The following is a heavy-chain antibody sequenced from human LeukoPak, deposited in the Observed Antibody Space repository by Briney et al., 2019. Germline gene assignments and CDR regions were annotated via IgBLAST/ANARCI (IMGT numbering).Heavy chain of an antibody. D-gene: IGHD3-3*01. CDR1: GGSFSGYY. CDR2: INHSGST. V-gene: IGHV4-34*01. J-gene: IGHJ4*02. CDR3: ASRARGYDFWSGYRSFDY. Sequence: PSETLSLTCAVYGGSFSGYYWSWIRQPPGKGLKWIGEINHSGSTNYNPSLKSRVTISVDTSKNQFSLKLSSVTAADTAVYYCASRARGYDFWSGYRSFDYWGQGTLVTVSS.